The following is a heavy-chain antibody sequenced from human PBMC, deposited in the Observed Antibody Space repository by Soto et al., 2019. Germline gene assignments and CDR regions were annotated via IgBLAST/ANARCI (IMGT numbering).Heavy chain of an antibody. CDR2: ISTSGGTI. Sequence: ETLSLTCAVSGGYISSSNWWSWVRQAPGKELEWISCISTSGGTIYYADSVRGRFTISRDNAKNSLYLRMNSLGAEDTALYYCARGPLSNDHYFDYWGQGALVTVSS. J-gene: IGHJ4*02. V-gene: IGHV3-48*01. D-gene: IGHD3-16*01. CDR3: ARGPLSNDHYFDY. CDR1: GGYISSSNW.